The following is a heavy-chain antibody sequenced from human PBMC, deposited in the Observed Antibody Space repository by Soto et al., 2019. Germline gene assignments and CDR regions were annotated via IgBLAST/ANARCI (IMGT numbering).Heavy chain of an antibody. J-gene: IGHJ5*02. CDR1: GYTFTSYY. V-gene: IGHV1-46*01. CDR3: AREAYYDFWSGYPLGDNWFDP. CDR2: INPSGGST. Sequence: GASVKVSCKASGYTFTSYYMHWVRQAPGQGLEWMGIINPSGGSTSYAQKFQGRVTMNRDTSTSTVYMELSSLRSEDTAVYYCAREAYYDFWSGYPLGDNWFDPWGQGTLVTVSS. D-gene: IGHD3-3*01.